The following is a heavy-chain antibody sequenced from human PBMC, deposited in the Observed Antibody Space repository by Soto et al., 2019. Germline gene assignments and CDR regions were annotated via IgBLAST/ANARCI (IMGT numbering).Heavy chain of an antibody. CDR2: IKSDGTTT. J-gene: IGHJ4*02. V-gene: IGHV3-74*01. D-gene: IGHD1-1*01. CDR3: GRDLQIDY. CDR1: GFMFGACW. Sequence: GGSLRLSCAASGFMFGACWRHWVRQVPGKGLMWVARIKSDGTTTNYADSVKGRFTISRDNAKDTLFLQMNSLSVEASAIYYCGRDLQIDYWGQGPQVTVPS.